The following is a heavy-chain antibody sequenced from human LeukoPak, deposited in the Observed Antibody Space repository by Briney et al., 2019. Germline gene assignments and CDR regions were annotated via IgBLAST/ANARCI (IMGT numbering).Heavy chain of an antibody. CDR2: ITDSGTNT. J-gene: IGHJ5*02. Sequence: GGSLRLSCAVSGFTFRSYAMNWVRQAPGKGLEWVSVITDSGTNTYYGDSVKGRFTVSRDNSKNTLYLQMNSLRAEDTAVYYCPKVSVGPAVGRDWFDPWGQGTLVTVSS. D-gene: IGHD6-13*01. V-gene: IGHV3-23*01. CDR3: PKVSVGPAVGRDWFDP. CDR1: GFTFRSYA.